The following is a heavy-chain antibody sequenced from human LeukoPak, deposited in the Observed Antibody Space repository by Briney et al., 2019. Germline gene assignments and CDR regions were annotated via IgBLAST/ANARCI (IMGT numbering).Heavy chain of an antibody. CDR2: ISSSGSTI. CDR1: GFTSSSYE. Sequence: GGSLRLSCAASGFTSSSYEMNWVRQAPGKGLEWVSYISSSGSTIYYADSVKGRFTISRDNSKNTLYLQMSSLRAEDTAVYYCAQGQYSGDRSPQYYFDYWGQGTLVTVSS. V-gene: IGHV3-48*03. D-gene: IGHD6-25*01. J-gene: IGHJ4*02. CDR3: AQGQYSGDRSPQYYFDY.